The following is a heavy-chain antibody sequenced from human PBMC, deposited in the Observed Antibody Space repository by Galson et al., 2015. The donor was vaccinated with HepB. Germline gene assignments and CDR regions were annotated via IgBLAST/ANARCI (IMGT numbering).Heavy chain of an antibody. D-gene: IGHD5-18*01. CDR2: IVVGTRDT. V-gene: IGHV1-58*02. J-gene: IGHJ4*02. CDR1: GFTFSDAA. CDR3: AHKIQGVGFDY. Sequence: SVKVSCKVSGFTFSDAAMQWVRQARGQRLEWIGWIVVGTRDTNYAQDFQERVTLTRDLSTSTAYMELSGLGSEDTAVYYCAHKIQGVGFDYWGPGTLVTVSS.